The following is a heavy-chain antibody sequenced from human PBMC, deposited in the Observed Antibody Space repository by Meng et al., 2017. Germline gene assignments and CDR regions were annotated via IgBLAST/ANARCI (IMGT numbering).Heavy chain of an antibody. J-gene: IGHJ4*02. V-gene: IGHV3-9*01. Sequence: SLKISCAASGFTFDDYAIHWVRQVPGKGLEWVSGISSNRGNIGYVDSVKGRFTISRDNAKNSLYLQMNSLRAEDTALYYCAKDIQEGYYWKYLAFDYWGQGTLVTVSS. CDR2: ISSNRGNI. CDR3: AKDIQEGYYWKYLAFDY. D-gene: IGHD1-7*01. CDR1: GFTFDDYA.